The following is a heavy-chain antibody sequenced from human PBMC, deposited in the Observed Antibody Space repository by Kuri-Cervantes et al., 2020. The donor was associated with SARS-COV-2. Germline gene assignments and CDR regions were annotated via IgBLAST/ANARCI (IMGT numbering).Heavy chain of an antibody. V-gene: IGHV3-43*01. J-gene: IGHJ4*02. CDR3: AKDILSGYDYGNYFEY. Sequence: GESLKISCAASGFTFDDYVMHWVRQAPGKGLEWVSLISWDGGSTYYADSVKGRFTTSRDNSKNSLYLQMNSLRTEDTALYYCAKDILSGYDYGNYFEYWGQGTLVTVSS. CDR2: ISWDGGST. CDR1: GFTFDDYV. D-gene: IGHD5-12*01.